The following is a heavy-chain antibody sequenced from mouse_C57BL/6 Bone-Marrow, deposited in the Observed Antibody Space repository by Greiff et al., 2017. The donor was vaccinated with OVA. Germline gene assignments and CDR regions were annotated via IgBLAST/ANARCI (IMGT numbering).Heavy chain of an antibody. V-gene: IGHV5-6*02. D-gene: IGHD2-1*01. J-gene: IGHJ3*01. CDR2: ISSGGSYT. CDR1: GFTFSSYG. Sequence: EVKLVESGGDLVKPGGSLKLSCAASGFTFSSYGMSWVRQTPDKRLEWVATISSGGSYTYYPDSVKGRFTISRDNAKNTLYLQMSSLKSEDTAMYYCARRGNYEAYWGQGTLVTVSA. CDR3: ARRGNYEAY.